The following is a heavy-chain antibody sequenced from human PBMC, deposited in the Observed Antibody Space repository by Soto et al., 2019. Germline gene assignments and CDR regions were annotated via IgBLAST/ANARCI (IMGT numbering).Heavy chain of an antibody. CDR1: GDTFSTYT. Sequence: QVHLVQSGAEVKKPGSSVKVSCKASGDTFSTYTINWVRQAPGQRLEWMGRIIPMLGMSNYALKVPGRVTGTAHRSTATGYLHPSSLGSDDTAGYYWARSYGSGRRAFDFWGQGTLVTVSS. CDR3: ARSYGSGRRAFDF. CDR2: IIPMLGMS. D-gene: IGHD3-10*01. V-gene: IGHV1-69*02. J-gene: IGHJ4*02.